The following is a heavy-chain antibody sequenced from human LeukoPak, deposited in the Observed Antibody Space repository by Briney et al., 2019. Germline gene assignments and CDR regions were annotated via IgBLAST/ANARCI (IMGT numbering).Heavy chain of an antibody. CDR3: ARNDILTGYYTFDY. V-gene: IGHV1-2*06. CDR2: INPNSGGT. D-gene: IGHD3-9*01. Sequence: ASVKVSCKASGYTFTGYYMHWVRQAPGQGLEWMGRINPNSGGTNYAQKFQGRVTMTRDTSISTAYMELSRLRSDDTAVYYCARNDILTGYYTFDYWGQGTLVTVSS. J-gene: IGHJ4*02. CDR1: GYTFTGYY.